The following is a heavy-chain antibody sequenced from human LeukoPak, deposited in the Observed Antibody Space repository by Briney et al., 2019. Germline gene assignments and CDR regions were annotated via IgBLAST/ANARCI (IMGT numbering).Heavy chain of an antibody. J-gene: IGHJ4*02. CDR1: GYTFTSYA. V-gene: IGHV1-3*01. CDR3: ARRAVAGYYFDY. Sequence: ASVKVSCEASGYTFTSYAMHWVRQAPGQRLEWMGWINAGNGNTKYSQKFQGRVTITRDTSASTAYMELSSLRSEDTAVYYCARRAVAGYYFDYWGQGTLVTVSS. CDR2: INAGNGNT. D-gene: IGHD6-19*01.